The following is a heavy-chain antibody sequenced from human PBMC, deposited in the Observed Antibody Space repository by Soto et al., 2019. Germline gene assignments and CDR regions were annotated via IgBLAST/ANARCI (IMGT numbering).Heavy chain of an antibody. CDR1: GYSFNNYW. J-gene: IGHJ4*02. Sequence: GESLQISCKGSGYSFNNYWIACVRQMPGKGLEWMGITFPGGSDTVYSPSFQGQVTISVDRSINTAYLQRSGLKASDTAMYYCATQIGLHGVSRYFEYWGKGTLVTVSS. CDR3: ATQIGLHGVSRYFEY. V-gene: IGHV5-51*01. D-gene: IGHD3-9*01. CDR2: TFPGGSDT.